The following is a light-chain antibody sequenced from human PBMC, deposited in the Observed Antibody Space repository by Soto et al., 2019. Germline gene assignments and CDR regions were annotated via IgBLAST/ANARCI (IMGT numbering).Light chain of an antibody. CDR1: QSVSSN. J-gene: IGKJ4*01. Sequence: EIVMTQSPATLSVSPGDRATLSCRASQSVSSNLAWYQQKPGQAPRLLIYGASTMATGIPARFSGSGSGTDFTLTHSSPQSEDCAVYYCQQYNNWPPLTFGGGTKVEIK. CDR2: GAS. V-gene: IGKV3-15*01. CDR3: QQYNNWPPLT.